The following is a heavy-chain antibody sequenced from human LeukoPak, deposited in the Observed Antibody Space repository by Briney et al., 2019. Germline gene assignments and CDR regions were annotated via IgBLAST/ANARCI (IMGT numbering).Heavy chain of an antibody. Sequence: SETLSLTCTVSGGSISSYYWSWIRQPPGKGLEWIGYIYYSGSTNYNPSLKSRVTIPVDTSKNQFSLKLSSVTAADTAVYYCARRRRDGYNYDFDYWGQGTLVTVSS. V-gene: IGHV4-59*08. CDR2: IYYSGST. CDR3: ARRRRDGYNYDFDY. J-gene: IGHJ4*02. CDR1: GGSISSYY. D-gene: IGHD5-24*01.